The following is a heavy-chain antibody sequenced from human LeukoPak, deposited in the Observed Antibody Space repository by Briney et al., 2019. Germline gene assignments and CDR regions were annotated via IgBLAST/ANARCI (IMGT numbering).Heavy chain of an antibody. J-gene: IGHJ3*02. CDR2: IYNDGST. CDR1: DSIVSSNY. D-gene: IGHD5-24*01. V-gene: IGHV3-53*01. Sequence: PGGCLRLSCAASDSIVSSNYMTWVRQAPGEGLEWVSVIYNDGSTYYADSIKGRFTISRDNSKNTLYLQMNSLRAEDTAVYYCARGGHGYNFRFSAFDIWGHGTLVSVSS. CDR3: ARGGHGYNFRFSAFDI.